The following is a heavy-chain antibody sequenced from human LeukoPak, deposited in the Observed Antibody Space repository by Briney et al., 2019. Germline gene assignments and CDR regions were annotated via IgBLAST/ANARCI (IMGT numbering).Heavy chain of an antibody. J-gene: IGHJ4*02. Sequence: GGSLRLSCAAPGFTSSSYSRNWVRQAPGKGLEGVSYISSSSSTIHYADSVKGRFTISRDNAKNSLYLQMNSLRAEDTAVYYCAGLPYYDILTGYYDGIDYWGQGTLVTVSS. CDR3: AGLPYYDILTGYYDGIDY. V-gene: IGHV3-48*01. D-gene: IGHD3-9*01. CDR2: ISSSSSTI. CDR1: GFTSSSYS.